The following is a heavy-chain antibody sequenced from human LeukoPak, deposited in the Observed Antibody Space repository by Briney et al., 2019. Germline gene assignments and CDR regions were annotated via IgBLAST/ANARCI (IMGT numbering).Heavy chain of an antibody. V-gene: IGHV3-73*01. CDR3: AKEKAAAGDTYYYYYMDV. J-gene: IGHJ6*03. Sequence: GGSLRLSCAASGFAFSGSALHWVRQASGKGLEGVGRIRSKANSYATAYAASVKGRFTIYRDISKNTLYLQMHSLSAEDTAVYYCAKEKAAAGDTYYYYYMDVWGKGTTVTVSS. CDR2: IRSKANSYAT. D-gene: IGHD6-13*01. CDR1: GFAFSGSA.